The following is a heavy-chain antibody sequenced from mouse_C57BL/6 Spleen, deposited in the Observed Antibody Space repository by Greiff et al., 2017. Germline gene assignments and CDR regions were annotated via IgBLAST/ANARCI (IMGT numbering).Heavy chain of an antibody. Sequence: VKQSCKASGYTFTSYWMHWVKQRPGRGLEWIGRIDPNSGGTKYNEKFKSKATLTVDKPSSTAYMQLSSLTSEDSAVYYCSVVAEYFDYWGQGTTLTVSS. V-gene: IGHV1-72*01. CDR2: IDPNSGGT. D-gene: IGHD1-1*01. CDR3: SVVAEYFDY. J-gene: IGHJ2*01. CDR1: GYTFTSYW.